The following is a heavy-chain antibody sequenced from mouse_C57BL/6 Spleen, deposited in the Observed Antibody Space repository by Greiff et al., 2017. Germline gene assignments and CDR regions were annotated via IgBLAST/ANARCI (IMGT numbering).Heavy chain of an antibody. D-gene: IGHD3-3*01. J-gene: IGHJ1*03. V-gene: IGHV2-5*01. CDR1: GFSFTSYG. Sequence: VHLVESGPGLVQPSQCLSITCTASGFSFTSYGVHWVRQSPGKGLEWLGVIWRGGSTDYNAAFMSRLSITKDNSKSQVVFKMNSLQADDTAIYYCAKEAGTGWYFDVWGTGTTVTVSS. CDR3: AKEAGTGWYFDV. CDR2: IWRGGST.